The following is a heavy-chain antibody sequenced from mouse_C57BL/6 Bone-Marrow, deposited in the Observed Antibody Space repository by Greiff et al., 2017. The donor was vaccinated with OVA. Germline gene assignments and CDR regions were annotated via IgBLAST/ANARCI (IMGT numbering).Heavy chain of an antibody. V-gene: IGHV7-1*01. CDR1: GFTFSDFY. Sequence: EVNVVESGGGLVQSGRSLRLSCATSGFTFSDFYMEWVRQAPGKGLEWIAASRNKANDYTTEYSAYVKGRFIVSRDTSQSILYLKMNSLRADDTAIYYCARDGGSSPPSYALDYWGQGTSVTVSS. J-gene: IGHJ4*01. D-gene: IGHD1-1*01. CDR2: SRNKANDYTT. CDR3: ARDGGSSPPSYALDY.